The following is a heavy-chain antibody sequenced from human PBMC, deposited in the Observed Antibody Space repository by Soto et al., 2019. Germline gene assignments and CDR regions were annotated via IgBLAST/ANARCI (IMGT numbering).Heavy chain of an antibody. CDR2: ITWNSGSI. D-gene: IGHD6-19*01. CDR1: GFTFHDYA. Sequence: GGSLRLSCAASGFTFHDYAMHWVRQGQGKGLEWVSGITWNSGSIDYADSVKGRFTISRDNAKYSLYLQMNSLRPEDTALYYCAKDIREYSSGWTYFDYWGHGTLVTVSS. V-gene: IGHV3-9*01. CDR3: AKDIREYSSGWTYFDY. J-gene: IGHJ4*01.